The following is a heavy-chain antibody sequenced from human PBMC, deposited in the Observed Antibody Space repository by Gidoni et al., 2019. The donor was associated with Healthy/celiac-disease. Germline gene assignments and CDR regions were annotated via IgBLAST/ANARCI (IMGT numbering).Heavy chain of an antibody. Sequence: EVQLAESGGGLVQPGGPVSLAWAASGLTFSAYGMNWVRQAPGKGPEWFSYISSSIITIYYADSVKGRFTISRENAKNLLYLQMNSLRDEDTAVYYCARLYDGSGYYPGNDAFDIWGQGTMVTVSS. V-gene: IGHV3-48*02. CDR2: ISSSIITI. J-gene: IGHJ3*02. CDR3: ARLYDGSGYYPGNDAFDI. CDR1: GLTFSAYG. D-gene: IGHD3-22*01.